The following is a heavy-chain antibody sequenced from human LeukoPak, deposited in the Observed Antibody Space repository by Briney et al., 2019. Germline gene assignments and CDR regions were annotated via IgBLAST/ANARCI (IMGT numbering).Heavy chain of an antibody. Sequence: PGGSLRLSCAASGFTFSSYSMNWVRQAPGKGLEWVSSITSSGRYIYYADSVKGRFTISRDNAKNSLYLQMNSLRAEDTAVYYCARDWRAVAGILESWGQGTLVTVSS. CDR2: ITSSGRYI. D-gene: IGHD6-19*01. J-gene: IGHJ4*02. CDR1: GFTFSSYS. V-gene: IGHV3-21*01. CDR3: ARDWRAVAGILES.